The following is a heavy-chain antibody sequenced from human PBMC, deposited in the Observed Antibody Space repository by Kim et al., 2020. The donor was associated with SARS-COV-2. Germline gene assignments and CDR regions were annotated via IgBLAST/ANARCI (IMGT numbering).Heavy chain of an antibody. CDR2: IIPGTGNT. D-gene: IGHD3-9*01. CDR1: GYMFTNYG. J-gene: IGHJ5*02. Sequence: ASVKVSCKTSGYMFTNYGIHWVRQAPGQRPEYMGWIIPGTGNTKYSQNFQGRVTFTRDTSANTAYMELSSLSSEDTAVYFCARGYDILAAGASNCFGPWGQGTLVTVSS. V-gene: IGHV1-3*01. CDR3: ARGYDILAAGASNCFGP.